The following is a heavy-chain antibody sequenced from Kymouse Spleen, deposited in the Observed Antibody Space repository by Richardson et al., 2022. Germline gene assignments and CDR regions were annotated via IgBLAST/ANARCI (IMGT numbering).Heavy chain of an antibody. V-gene: IGHV4-34*01. J-gene: IGHJ6*02. Sequence: QVQLQQWGAGLLKPSETLSLTCAVYGGSFSGYYWSWIRQPPGKGLEWIGEINHSGSTNYNPSLKSRVTISVDTSKNQFSLKLSSVTAADTAVYYCAREGRFLEWLEGYYYYGMDVWGQGTTVTVSS. CDR2: INHSGST. CDR3: AREGRFLEWLEGYYYYGMDV. D-gene: IGHD3-3*01. CDR1: GGSFSGYY.